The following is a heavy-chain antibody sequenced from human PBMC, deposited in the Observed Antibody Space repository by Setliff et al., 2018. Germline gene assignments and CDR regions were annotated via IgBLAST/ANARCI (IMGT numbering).Heavy chain of an antibody. V-gene: IGHV4-39*07. D-gene: IGHD2-2*01. Sequence: SETLSLTCNVSGASISGSAYYWGWIRQPPGKGLEWIGEISHSGSTNYNPSLKSRVTISVDTSKNQFSLKLSSVTAADTAVYYCARERGLGYCSSTSCRYYYYGMDVWGQGTTVTVSS. CDR1: GASISGSAYY. CDR2: ISHSGST. J-gene: IGHJ6*02. CDR3: ARERGLGYCSSTSCRYYYYGMDV.